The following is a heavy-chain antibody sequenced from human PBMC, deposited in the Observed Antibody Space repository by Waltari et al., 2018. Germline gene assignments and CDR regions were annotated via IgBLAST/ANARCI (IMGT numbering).Heavy chain of an antibody. CDR2: IRYDGSNK. Sequence: QVQLVESGGGVVQPGGSLRLSCAACGFPFSRYGMHGVRQPPGKGLEWVAFIRYDGSNKYYADSVKGRFTISRDNSKNTLYLQMNSLRAEDTAVYYCAKMSEEAKGATTNYWGQGTLVTVSS. J-gene: IGHJ4*02. D-gene: IGHD1-26*01. V-gene: IGHV3-30*02. CDR3: AKMSEEAKGATTNY. CDR1: GFPFSRYG.